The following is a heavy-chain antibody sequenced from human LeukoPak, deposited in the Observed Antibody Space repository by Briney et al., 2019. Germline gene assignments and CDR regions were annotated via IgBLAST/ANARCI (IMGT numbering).Heavy chain of an antibody. D-gene: IGHD1/OR15-1a*01. J-gene: IGHJ5*02. CDR3: ARHFTGRTWFDP. V-gene: IGHV4-59*05. CDR1: GGSISSYY. Sequence: PSETLSLTCTVSGGSISSYYWSWIRQPPGKGLEWIGSIYYSGSTYYNPSLKSRVTISVDTSKNQFSLNLNSVSATDTAVYYCARHFTGRTWFDPWGQGTLVTVSS. CDR2: IYYSGST.